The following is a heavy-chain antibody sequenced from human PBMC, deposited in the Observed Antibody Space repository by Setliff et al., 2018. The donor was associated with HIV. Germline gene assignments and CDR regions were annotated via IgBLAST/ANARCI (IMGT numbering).Heavy chain of an antibody. CDR3: ARGGYHGFGSYGDY. CDR1: GYTFTGYY. D-gene: IGHD3-10*01. CDR2: INPNTGGT. V-gene: IGHV1-2*06. J-gene: IGHJ4*02. Sequence: GASVKVSCKTSGYTFTGYYIHWVRQVPGQGLEWMGRINPNTGGTDYAQKFQGRVTMTGDTSISTAYMELSSLKSDDTAVYYCARGGYHGFGSYGDYWGQGTLVTVSS.